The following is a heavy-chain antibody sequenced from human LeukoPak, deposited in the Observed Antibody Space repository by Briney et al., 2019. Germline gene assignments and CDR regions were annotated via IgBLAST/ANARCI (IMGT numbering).Heavy chain of an antibody. Sequence: SETLSLTCAVSGGSITQTNYWTWVRPPPGKGLEWIGEVNLEGSTNYNPSLMGRVAIPVDRSENNVSLQLTSVTAADTAVYYCAREGGPYRPLDYSGQGTLVTVS. CDR1: GGSITQTNY. D-gene: IGHD3-16*01. CDR3: AREGGPYRPLDY. V-gene: IGHV4-4*02. J-gene: IGHJ4*02. CDR2: VNLEGST.